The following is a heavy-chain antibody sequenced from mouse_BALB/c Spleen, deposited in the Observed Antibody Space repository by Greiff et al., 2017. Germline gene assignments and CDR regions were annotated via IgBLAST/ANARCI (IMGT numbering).Heavy chain of an antibody. CDR2: IDPENGNT. CDR1: GFNIKDYY. J-gene: IGHJ2*01. CDR3: AGGGYDGDYFDY. V-gene: IGHV14-1*02. D-gene: IGHD2-2*01. Sequence: EVQLQQSGAELVRPGALVKLSCKASGFNIKDYYMHWVKQRPEQGLEWIGWIDPENGNTIYDPKFQGKASITADTSSNTAYLQLSSLTSEDTAVYYCAGGGYDGDYFDYWGQGTTLTVSS.